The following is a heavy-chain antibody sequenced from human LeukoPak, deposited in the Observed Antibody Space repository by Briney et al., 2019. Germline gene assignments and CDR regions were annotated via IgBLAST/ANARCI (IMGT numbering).Heavy chain of an antibody. J-gene: IGHJ4*02. D-gene: IGHD1-26*01. V-gene: IGHV1-18*01. Sequence: ASVTVSCKASGYTFTSYGISWVRQAPGQGLEWMGWISAYNGNTNYAQKLQGRVTMTTDTSTSTAYMELRSLRSDDTAVYYCARDRLTSGSYLVDYWGQGTLVTVSS. CDR2: ISAYNGNT. CDR1: GYTFTSYG. CDR3: ARDRLTSGSYLVDY.